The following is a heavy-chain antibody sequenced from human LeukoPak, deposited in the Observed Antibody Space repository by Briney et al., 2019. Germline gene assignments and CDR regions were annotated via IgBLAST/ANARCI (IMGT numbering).Heavy chain of an antibody. D-gene: IGHD4-23*01. V-gene: IGHV4-59*01. CDR1: GVSISSYY. CDR3: ARDKAPGGKRWFDP. CDR2: LSDVGTN. Sequence: SETLSLTCAVSGVSISSYYWSWIRQHPGKGLEWIGYLSDVGTNDYNPSLKGRVTISRDTSKNQFSLRLSSVTAADAAVYHCARDKAPGGKRWFDPWGQGALVIVSS. J-gene: IGHJ5*02.